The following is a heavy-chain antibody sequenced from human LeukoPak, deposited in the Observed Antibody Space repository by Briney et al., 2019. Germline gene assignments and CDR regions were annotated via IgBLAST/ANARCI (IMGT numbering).Heavy chain of an antibody. CDR2: IYGGGTT. CDR1: GGSISSYY. J-gene: IGHJ3*02. Sequence: SETLSLTCTVSGGSISSYYWSWIRQPAGKGLEWIGHIYGGGTTNYDPSFKSRVTMSLDTSKNQFSLKLSSVTAADTAVYYCARRPYGGNAFDIWGQGTMVTVSA. V-gene: IGHV4-4*07. CDR3: ARRPYGGNAFDI. D-gene: IGHD4-23*01.